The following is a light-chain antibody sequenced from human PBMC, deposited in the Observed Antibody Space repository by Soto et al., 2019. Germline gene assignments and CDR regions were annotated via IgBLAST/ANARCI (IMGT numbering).Light chain of an antibody. CDR2: GAS. Sequence: EFVLPQSPGTLSLSPGERATLSCRASQTVRNNYLAWYQQKPGQAPRLLIYGASSRATGIPDRFSGSGSGTDVTLSISRREPEDLAVYFCQRYGNSPRTFGQGTRLEIK. CDR1: QTVRNNY. CDR3: QRYGNSPRT. J-gene: IGKJ5*01. V-gene: IGKV3-20*01.